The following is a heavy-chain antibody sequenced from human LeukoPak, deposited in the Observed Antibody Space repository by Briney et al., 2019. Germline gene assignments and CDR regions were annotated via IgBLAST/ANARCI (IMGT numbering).Heavy chain of an antibody. J-gene: IGHJ5*02. CDR3: AKAGVLPTGDWFSP. D-gene: IGHD4-17*01. CDR1: GASISSPTFY. CDR2: VYHTGSS. V-gene: IGHV4-39*07. Sequence: SETLSLTCTVSGASISSPTFYWGWTRQSPGKGLEWIGNVYHTGSSFYTASLKSRATISIDTSKNQFSLNLMSVTAADTAIYFCAKAGVLPTGDWFSPWGPGILVTVSS.